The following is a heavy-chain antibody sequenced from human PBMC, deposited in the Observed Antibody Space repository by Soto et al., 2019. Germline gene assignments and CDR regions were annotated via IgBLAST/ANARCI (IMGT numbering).Heavy chain of an antibody. CDR3: ARDDHHDYILFDI. CDR1: GFTFSSYA. D-gene: IGHD4-4*01. CDR2: ISGSGGST. V-gene: IGHV3-23*01. J-gene: IGHJ3*02. Sequence: HPGGSLRLSCAASGFTFSSYAMSWVRQAPGKGLEWVSAISGSGGSTYYADSVKGRFTISRDNAKNSLYLQMNSLRDEDTAVYYCARDDHHDYILFDIWGQGTMVTVSS.